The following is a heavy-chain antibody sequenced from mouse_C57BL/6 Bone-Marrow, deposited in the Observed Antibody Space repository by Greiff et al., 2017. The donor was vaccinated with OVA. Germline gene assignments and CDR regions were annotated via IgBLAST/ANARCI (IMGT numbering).Heavy chain of an antibody. J-gene: IGHJ4*01. CDR1: GYTFTSYW. CDR2: IHPSDSDT. V-gene: IGHV1-74*01. CDR3: AIYLPTQLRLPSYYAMDY. D-gene: IGHD3-2*02. Sequence: QVQLQQPGAELVKPGASVKVSCKASGYTFTSYWMHWVKQRPGQGLEWIGRIHPSDSDTNYNQKFKGKATLTVDKSSSTAYMQLSSLTSEDSAFYYGAIYLPTQLRLPSYYAMDYWGQGTSVTVSS.